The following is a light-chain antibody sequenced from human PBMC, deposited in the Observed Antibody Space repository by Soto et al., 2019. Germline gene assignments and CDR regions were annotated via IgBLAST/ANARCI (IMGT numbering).Light chain of an antibody. Sequence: QSVLTQPPSASGSPGQSVTISCTGSSSDIGGYDFVSWYQQHPGKVPKLLIYEVTKRPSGVPDRFSGSKSGNTASLKISGLQAEDEAYYYCTSYTTSRTLFGGGTKVTVL. CDR2: EVT. V-gene: IGLV2-8*01. CDR1: SSDIGGYDF. CDR3: TSYTTSRTL. J-gene: IGLJ3*02.